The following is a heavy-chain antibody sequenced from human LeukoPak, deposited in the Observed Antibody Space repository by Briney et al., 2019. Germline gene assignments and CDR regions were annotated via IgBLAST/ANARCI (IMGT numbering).Heavy chain of an antibody. CDR2: ISNDGSNK. CDR3: AREPRAGRRYFDL. J-gene: IGHJ2*01. Sequence: LPGGSLRLSCAASGFTFSSYAMHWVRQAPGKGLEWVAAISNDGSNKNYADSAKGRFTISRDNSKNTLYLQMNSLRAEDTAVYYCAREPRAGRRYFDLWGRGTLVTVSS. CDR1: GFTFSSYA. V-gene: IGHV3-30-3*01.